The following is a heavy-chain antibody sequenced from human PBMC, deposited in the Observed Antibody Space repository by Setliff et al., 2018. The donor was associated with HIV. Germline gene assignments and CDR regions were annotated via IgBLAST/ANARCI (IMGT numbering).Heavy chain of an antibody. J-gene: IGHJ5*02. CDR2: ISGYTGIT. CDR1: GYIFSHYG. Sequence: ASVKVSCQISGYIFSHYGVTWVRQAPGQGLEYMGYISGYTGITHYAQSFQGRVTMTTDPSKYTAYMELRSLKYDDTAVYYCARDAGTGGPGRWVDPWGQGTMVTVSS. CDR3: ARDAGTGGPGRWVDP. V-gene: IGHV1-18*01. D-gene: IGHD1-1*01.